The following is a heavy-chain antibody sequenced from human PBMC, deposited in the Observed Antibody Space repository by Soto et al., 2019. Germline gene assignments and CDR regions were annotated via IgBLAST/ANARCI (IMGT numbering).Heavy chain of an antibody. CDR1: GGTFSSYA. CDR2: IIPIFGTA. D-gene: IGHD5-12*01. Sequence: ASVKVSCKASGGTFSSYAISWVRQAPGQGLEWMGGIIPIFGTANYAQKFQGRVTITTDESTSTAYMELSSLRSEDTAVYYCARGWLRRDYYYGMDVWGQGTTVTVSS. J-gene: IGHJ6*02. CDR3: ARGWLRRDYYYGMDV. V-gene: IGHV1-69*05.